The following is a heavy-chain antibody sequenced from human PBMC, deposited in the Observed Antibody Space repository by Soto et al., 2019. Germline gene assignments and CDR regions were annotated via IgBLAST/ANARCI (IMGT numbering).Heavy chain of an antibody. D-gene: IGHD4-17*01. CDR1: GFTFNSYA. CDR2: ISGSGGSA. Sequence: EVQLLESGGGLVQPGGSLRLSCTASGFTFNSYAMSWVRQAPGKGLEWVSIISGSGGSATYADSVEGRFTISRDNSKNPVYLQMNSLRAEDTAVYYCARGHTTVTRFLDYWGQGTLLTVSS. V-gene: IGHV3-23*01. CDR3: ARGHTTVTRFLDY. J-gene: IGHJ4*02.